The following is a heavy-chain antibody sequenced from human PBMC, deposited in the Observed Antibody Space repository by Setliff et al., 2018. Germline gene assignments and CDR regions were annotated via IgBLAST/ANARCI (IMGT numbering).Heavy chain of an antibody. CDR3: RLANCSTNCEEALDY. CDR1: GDFVTSRYYH. J-gene: IGHJ4*02. CDR2: MNGDGST. V-gene: IGHV4-61*09. Sequence: LSLTCTVSGDFVTSRYYHWSWIRRLAGKGLEWIGHMNGDGSTHCNPSLKSRVTLSRDTSKNQFSLNLNSVTAADTAVYYFRLANCSTNCEEALDYWSQGTLVTVSS. D-gene: IGHD2-2*01.